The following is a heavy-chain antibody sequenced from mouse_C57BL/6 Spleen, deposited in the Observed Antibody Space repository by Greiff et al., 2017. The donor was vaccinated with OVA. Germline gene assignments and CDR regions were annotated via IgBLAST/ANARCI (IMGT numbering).Heavy chain of an antibody. CDR3: ARLNYGSSLAWVAY. D-gene: IGHD1-1*01. V-gene: IGHV7-3*01. CDR1: GFTFTDYY. J-gene: IGHJ3*01. Sequence: VQLKQSGGGLVQPGGSLSLSCAASGFTFTDYYMSWVRQPPGKALEWLGFIRNKANGYTTEYSASVKGRFTISRDNSQSILYLQMNALRAEDSATYYCARLNYGSSLAWVAYWGQGTLVTVSA. CDR2: IRNKANGYTT.